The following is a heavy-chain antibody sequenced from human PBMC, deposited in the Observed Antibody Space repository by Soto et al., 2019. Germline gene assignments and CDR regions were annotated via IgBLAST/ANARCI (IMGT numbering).Heavy chain of an antibody. D-gene: IGHD6-6*01. V-gene: IGHV3-23*01. Sequence: GALRLSCAASGFTFSSYAMSWVRQAPGKGLEWVSAISGSGGSTYYADSVKGRFTISRDNSKNTLYLQMNSLRAEDTAVYYCAKEKEAYSSSEAFDYWGQGTLVTVSS. CDR2: ISGSGGST. CDR3: AKEKEAYSSSEAFDY. J-gene: IGHJ4*02. CDR1: GFTFSSYA.